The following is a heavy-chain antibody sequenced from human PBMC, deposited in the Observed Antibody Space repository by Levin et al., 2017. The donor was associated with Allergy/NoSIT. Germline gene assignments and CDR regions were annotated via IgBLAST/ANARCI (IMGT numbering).Heavy chain of an antibody. V-gene: IGHV3-21*01. CDR2: ISTRATYI. Sequence: GGSLRLSCSAPGFIFSSHNMNWVRQAPEKGLEWVSSISTRATYIDYADSVRGRFTISRDDAKNSLYLEMNSLRVEDTAVYYCARGPCSGGVCNMGDWFDPWGQGTLVTVSS. CDR3: ARGPCSGGVCNMGDWFDP. CDR1: GFIFSSHN. D-gene: IGHD2-8*02. J-gene: IGHJ5*02.